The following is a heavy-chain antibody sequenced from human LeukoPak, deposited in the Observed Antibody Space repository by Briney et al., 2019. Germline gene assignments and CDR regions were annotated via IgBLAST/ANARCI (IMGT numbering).Heavy chain of an antibody. CDR2: ITSSNSYI. Sequence: GGSLRLSCAASGFTFSTYSMNWVRQAPGKGLEWVSSITSSNSYIHYADSVKGRFTISRDNAKNSLYLQMNSLRAEDTTIYYCTRDQNFYGSGRGFDPWGQGTLVTVSS. CDR1: GFTFSTYS. J-gene: IGHJ5*02. CDR3: TRDQNFYGSGRGFDP. V-gene: IGHV3-21*01. D-gene: IGHD3-10*01.